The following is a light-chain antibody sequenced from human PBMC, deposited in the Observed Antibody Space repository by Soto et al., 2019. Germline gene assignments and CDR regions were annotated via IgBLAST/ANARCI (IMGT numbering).Light chain of an antibody. CDR3: GSWGDSLNSFFV. CDR2: ANN. J-gene: IGLJ1*01. CDR1: SSNIGADCD. V-gene: IGLV1-40*01. Sequence: QSALTHPPSVSGAQGQTITISCTGSSSNIGADCDVHWYRQLPGTAPKLLIYANNNRPAGVPDRFSASKSGTSASLAITGLQAEDEANYYCGSWGDSLNSFFVFGTGTEFTVL.